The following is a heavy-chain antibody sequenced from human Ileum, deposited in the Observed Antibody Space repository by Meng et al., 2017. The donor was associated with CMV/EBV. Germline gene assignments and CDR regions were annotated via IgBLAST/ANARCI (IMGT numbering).Heavy chain of an antibody. J-gene: IGHJ5*02. CDR3: SRGADAYKSGRS. D-gene: IGHD5-24*01. Sequence: QVQRPQLGVVLFKPSESLARTCGVDGGSFINYYWRWIRQPPGKVLEWIGEIHPSGSTYYNPSLNSRVTMSVDTSKNQFSLNLRSVTAADTAVYYCSRGADAYKSGRSWGQGTLVTVSS. V-gene: IGHV4-34*01. CDR1: GGSFINYY. CDR2: IHPSGST.